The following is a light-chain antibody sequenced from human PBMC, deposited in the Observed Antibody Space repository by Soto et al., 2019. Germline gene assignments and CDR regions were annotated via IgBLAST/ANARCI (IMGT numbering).Light chain of an antibody. CDR3: AAWDDSLNGYV. CDR2: SNN. Sequence: QSVLTQPPSASGNPGQRVTISCSGTSSNIGTNTVNWYQQLPGTAPKLLMYSNNQRPSGVPDRFSGSKSGTSASLAISGLQSEDEADYHCAAWDDSLNGYVFGTGTKVTVL. V-gene: IGLV1-44*01. CDR1: SSNIGTNT. J-gene: IGLJ1*01.